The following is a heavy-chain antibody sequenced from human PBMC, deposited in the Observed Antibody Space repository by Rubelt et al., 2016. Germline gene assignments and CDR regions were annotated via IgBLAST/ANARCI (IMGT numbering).Heavy chain of an antibody. CDR1: GYTFTSYS. CDR3: QAEIGNRAGFDY. D-gene: IGHD3-10*01. CDR2: INPNSGAT. J-gene: IGHJ4*02. Sequence: QVQLVQSGAEVKKPGASVKVSCKASGYTFTSYSMHWVRQAPGQRLEWMGRINPNSGATYHAQKFKGRVTMTRDTYIRTAYMWLNSLRSVDTAVYHCQAEIGNRAGFDYWGQGTLVTVSS. V-gene: IGHV1-2*06.